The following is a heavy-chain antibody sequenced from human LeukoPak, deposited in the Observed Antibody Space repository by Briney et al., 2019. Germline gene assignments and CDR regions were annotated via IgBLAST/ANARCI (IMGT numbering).Heavy chain of an antibody. V-gene: IGHV1-18*01. D-gene: IGHD6-13*01. CDR2: ISGYNGNT. J-gene: IGHJ4*02. CDR1: GYTFTSYG. Sequence: ASVKVSCKASGYTFTSYGIIWVRQAPGKGLEWMGWISGYNGNTNYAQKVQGRVTMTTDTSSSTAYMEVRSLRSDDTAAYYCARLASLVAAAAHYWGQGTLVTVSS. CDR3: ARLASLVAAAAHY.